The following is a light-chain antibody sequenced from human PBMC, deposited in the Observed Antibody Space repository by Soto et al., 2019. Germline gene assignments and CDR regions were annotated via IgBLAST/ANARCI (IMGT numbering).Light chain of an antibody. J-gene: IGKJ2*01. V-gene: IGKV3-11*01. CDR3: QQR. CDR1: QSVSSY. CDR2: DAS. Sequence: EIVLTQSPATLSLSPGERATLSCRASQSVSSYLAWYQQKPGQAPRLLIYDASNRATGIPARFSGSVSGTDVTLSISSLEPEDFAVYYCQQRIGQGTKLEIK.